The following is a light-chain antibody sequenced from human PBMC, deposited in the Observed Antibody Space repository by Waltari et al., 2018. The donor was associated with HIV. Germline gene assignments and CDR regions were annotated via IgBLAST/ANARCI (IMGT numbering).Light chain of an antibody. J-gene: IGLJ3*02. Sequence: NFMLTQPHSVSESPGKTVTISCTRSSGNIASYYVQWYQQRPGTAPTTVIYEDNKRPSGVPDRFSGSNDSSSNSAALTISGPKTEDEADYDCQAYYLTTGVFGGGTKLTVL. CDR1: SGNIASYY. CDR3: QAYYLTTGV. V-gene: IGLV6-57*04. CDR2: EDN.